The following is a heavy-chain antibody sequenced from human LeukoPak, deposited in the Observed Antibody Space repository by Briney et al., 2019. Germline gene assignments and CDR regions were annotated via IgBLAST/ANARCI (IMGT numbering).Heavy chain of an antibody. V-gene: IGHV1-2*02. Sequence: ASVKVSCKASGYTFTGYYMHWVRQAPGQGLEWMGWINPNSGGTNYAQKLQGRVTMTTDTSTSTAYMELRSLRSDDTAVYYCARDRLSYCGGDCYSTGPSYAPATDYWGQGTLVAVSS. J-gene: IGHJ4*02. D-gene: IGHD2-21*02. CDR2: INPNSGGT. CDR3: ARDRLSYCGGDCYSTGPSYAPATDY. CDR1: GYTFTGYY.